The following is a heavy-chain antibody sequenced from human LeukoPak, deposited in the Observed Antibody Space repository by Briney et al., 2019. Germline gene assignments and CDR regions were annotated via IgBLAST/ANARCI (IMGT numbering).Heavy chain of an antibody. CDR2: IYYSGST. J-gene: IGHJ3*02. CDR1: GGSISSYY. V-gene: IGHV4-59*06. CDR3: AKETFVELSPFDI. Sequence: KPSETLSLTCTVSGGSISSYYWSWIRQPPGKGLEWIGYIYYSGSTYYNPSLKSRVTISVDTSKNQFSLKLSSVTAADAAVYYCAKETFVELSPFDIWGQGTMVTVSS. D-gene: IGHD2/OR15-2a*01.